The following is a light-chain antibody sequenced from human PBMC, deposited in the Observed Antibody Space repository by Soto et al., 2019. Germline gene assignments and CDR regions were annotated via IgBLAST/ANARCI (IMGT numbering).Light chain of an antibody. J-gene: IGKJ5*01. CDR2: GAS. CDR3: QQYNNWPPIT. CDR1: RSVSSN. Sequence: EIVMTQSPATLSVSPGERPTLSCRASRSVSSNLAWYQQKPGQAPRLLIYGASTRATGIPARSSGSRSGTEFTLTISSLQSEDFAVYYCQQYNNWPPITFGQGTRLEIK. V-gene: IGKV3-15*01.